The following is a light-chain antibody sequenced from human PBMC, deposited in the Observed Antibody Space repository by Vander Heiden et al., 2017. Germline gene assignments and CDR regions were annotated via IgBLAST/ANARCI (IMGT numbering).Light chain of an antibody. J-gene: IGKJ2*01. CDR3: MQALQTPYT. V-gene: IGKV2-28*01. CDR2: WGS. Sequence: DIAVTQSPLSLPVTPGEPASISCRSRQSLLHRNGYNYFHWFRQKPGQSPQLLIYWGSNRASGVPDRFSGSGSGRYFTLQISRVEAEDVGVYYCMQALQTPYTFGQGTKLVIK. CDR1: QSLLHRNGYNY.